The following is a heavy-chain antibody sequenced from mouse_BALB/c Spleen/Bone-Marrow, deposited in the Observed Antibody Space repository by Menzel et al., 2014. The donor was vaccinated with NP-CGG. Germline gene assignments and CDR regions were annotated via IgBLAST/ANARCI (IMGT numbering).Heavy chain of an antibody. Sequence: QVQLQQPGAELVKPGAPVKLSCKASGYTFTSYWMHWVKQRPGQGLEWIGEINPSNGRTNYNEKFKSKATLTVDKSSSTAYMQLSSLTSEDSAVYYCAREDILYAMDYWGQGTSVTVSS. J-gene: IGHJ4*01. CDR3: AREDILYAMDY. V-gene: IGHV1S81*02. CDR1: GYTFTSYW. CDR2: INPSNGRT.